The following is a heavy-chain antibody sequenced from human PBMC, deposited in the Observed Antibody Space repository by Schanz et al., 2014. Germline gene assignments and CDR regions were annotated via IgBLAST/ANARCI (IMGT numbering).Heavy chain of an antibody. D-gene: IGHD3-10*01. Sequence: EVQLVESGGGLVKPGGFLRLSCAASGFTFSDAWMSWVRQAPGKGLEWFGRIKSKFDGATTDYVAPVKGRFSISRDDSTNTLYPQMSSLKMEDTAFYCCTTGQLWPGGGFDLWGQGALVTVSS. CDR1: GFTFSDAW. CDR3: TTGQLWPGGGFDL. J-gene: IGHJ5*02. CDR2: IKSKFDGATT. V-gene: IGHV3-15*01.